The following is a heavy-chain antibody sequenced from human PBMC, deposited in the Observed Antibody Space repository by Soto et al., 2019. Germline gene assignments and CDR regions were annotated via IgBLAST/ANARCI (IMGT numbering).Heavy chain of an antibody. J-gene: IGHJ5*02. V-gene: IGHV3-23*01. CDR3: AKAKISASCCNWFDP. CDR1: GFIFSSYA. D-gene: IGHD2-2*01. Sequence: ELQLLESGGGLVQPGGSLRLSCAASGFIFSSYAMSWVRQAPGKGLEWVSAISGSGGSTYYADSVKGRFTISRDNSKNTLYLQMNSLRGEDTDVYYCAKAKISASCCNWFDPWGQGTLVTVSS. CDR2: ISGSGGST.